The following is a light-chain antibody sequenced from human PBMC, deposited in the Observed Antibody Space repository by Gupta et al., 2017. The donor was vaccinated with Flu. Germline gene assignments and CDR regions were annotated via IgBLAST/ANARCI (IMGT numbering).Light chain of an antibody. Sequence: VDRVTITCRASQSISSYLNWYQQKPGKAPKLLIYAASSLQSGVPSRFSGSGSGTDFTLTISSLQPEDFATYYCQQSYSTLFTFGPGTKVDIK. V-gene: IGKV1-39*01. J-gene: IGKJ3*01. CDR2: AAS. CDR3: QQSYSTLFT. CDR1: QSISSY.